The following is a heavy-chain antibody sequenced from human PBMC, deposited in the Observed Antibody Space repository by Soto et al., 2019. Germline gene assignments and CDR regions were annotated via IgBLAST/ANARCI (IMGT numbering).Heavy chain of an antibody. CDR2: INHSGST. V-gene: IGHV4-39*01. D-gene: IGHD4-17*01. Sequence: SETLSLTCRVSDGSMNSDSSYWGWIRQPPGKGLEWIGVINHSGSTYHNLSLKGRVTMSVDASRNQFSLKLTSMTAADTAVYYCARTTAVPNTLRSRYFFDYWGQGTLVTVSS. CDR3: ARTTAVPNTLRSRYFFDY. J-gene: IGHJ4*02. CDR1: DGSMNSDSSY.